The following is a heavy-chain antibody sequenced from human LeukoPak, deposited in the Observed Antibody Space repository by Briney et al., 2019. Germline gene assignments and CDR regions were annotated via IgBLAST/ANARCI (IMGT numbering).Heavy chain of an antibody. CDR1: GFTFSSYE. CDR3: ASAAPGGSSEFDY. V-gene: IGHV3-48*03. CDR2: ISSSVSTI. Sequence: GGSLRLSCAASGFTFSSYEMNWVRQAPGKGLEWVSYISSSVSTIYYADSVKGRFTISRDNAKNSLYLQMNSLRAEDTAVYYCASAAPGGSSEFDYWGQGTLVTVSS. D-gene: IGHD6-6*01. J-gene: IGHJ4*02.